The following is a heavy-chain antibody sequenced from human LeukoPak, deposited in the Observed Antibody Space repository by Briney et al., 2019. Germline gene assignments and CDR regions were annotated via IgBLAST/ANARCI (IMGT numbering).Heavy chain of an antibody. CDR3: ARGRDLDCSSASCSMFDY. J-gene: IGHJ4*02. Sequence: EASVKVSCKASGYTFTGYYMHWVRQAPGQGLEWMGWINPNSGGTNYAQKFQGRVTMTRDTSINTAYMELSSLTSDDTAVYYCARGRDLDCSSASCSMFDYWGQGTLVTVSS. D-gene: IGHD2-2*01. V-gene: IGHV1-2*02. CDR1: GYTFTGYY. CDR2: INPNSGGT.